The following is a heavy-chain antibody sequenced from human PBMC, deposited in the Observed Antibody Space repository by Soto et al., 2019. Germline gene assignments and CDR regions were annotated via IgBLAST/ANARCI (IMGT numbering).Heavy chain of an antibody. CDR1: GGSFSCHY. V-gene: IGHV4-34*01. CDR2: INHSGST. CDR3: ARGPSRLLMGDSFA. D-gene: IGHD2-8*01. Sequence: SETLSLTCAFSGGSFSCHYWIWIRQPPGKGLEWIGEINHSGSTTYNPSLKSRVAISVHTSKNQFSLKLNSVSAADTAVYYCARGPSRLLMGDSFAWGQGTLVTVSS. J-gene: IGHJ5*02.